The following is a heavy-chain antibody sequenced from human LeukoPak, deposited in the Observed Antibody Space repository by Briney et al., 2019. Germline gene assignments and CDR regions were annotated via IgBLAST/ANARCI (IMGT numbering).Heavy chain of an antibody. V-gene: IGHV4-59*01. CDR3: ASAPTVVPTYWYFDL. J-gene: IGHJ2*01. CDR1: DDSISDYY. Sequence: SETLSLTCTVSDDSISDYYRGWIRQPPGKGLEWIGYFHNSGTSTYNPSLKSRVTISVDTSKNQFSLKLSSVTAADTAVYYCASAPTVVPTYWYFDLWGRGTLVTVSS. CDR2: FHNSGTS. D-gene: IGHD4-23*01.